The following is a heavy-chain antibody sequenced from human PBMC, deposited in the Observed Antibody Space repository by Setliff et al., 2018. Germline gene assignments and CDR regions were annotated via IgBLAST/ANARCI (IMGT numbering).Heavy chain of an antibody. J-gene: IGHJ1*01. CDR2: VYYSGNT. V-gene: IGHV4-39*07. Sequence: SETLSLTCTVSGGSVSSASHYWGWIRQAPGKGMEWIGSVYYSGNTYYKPSLQSRVTMSVDTSKNQFSLKLTSVTAADTAVYYCARVDFTMIQGVIGHWGQGTLVTVSS. CDR1: GGSVSSASHY. CDR3: ARVDFTMIQGVIGH. D-gene: IGHD3-10*01.